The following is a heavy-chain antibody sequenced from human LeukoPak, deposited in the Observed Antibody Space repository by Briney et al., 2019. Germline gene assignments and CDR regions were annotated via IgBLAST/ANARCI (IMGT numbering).Heavy chain of an antibody. Sequence: GGSLRLSCAASGFTVNSNYLSWVRHAPGKGLEWVSTLYNTGNTSYANSVKSRFSISRDNSKNTLFLQMNSMRAEDTAVYYCARLTADGRLYFVDWGPGTLVTVSS. CDR3: ARLTADGRLYFVD. J-gene: IGHJ4*02. V-gene: IGHV3-53*01. D-gene: IGHD6-13*01. CDR2: LYNTGNT. CDR1: GFTVNSNY.